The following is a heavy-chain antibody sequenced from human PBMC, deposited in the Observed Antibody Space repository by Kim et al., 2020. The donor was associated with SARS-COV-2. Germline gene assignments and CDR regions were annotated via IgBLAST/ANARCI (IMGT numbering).Heavy chain of an antibody. Sequence: SETLSLTCAVYGGSFSGYYWSWIRQPPGKGLEWIGEINHSGSTNQNPSLKSRVTMSVDTSKNQFSLKLSSVTAADTAIYYCARGIHSGSYLPAYWGQGTLVRVSS. J-gene: IGHJ4*02. CDR2: INHSGST. D-gene: IGHD1-26*01. CDR1: GGSFSGYY. V-gene: IGHV4-34*01. CDR3: ARGIHSGSYLPAY.